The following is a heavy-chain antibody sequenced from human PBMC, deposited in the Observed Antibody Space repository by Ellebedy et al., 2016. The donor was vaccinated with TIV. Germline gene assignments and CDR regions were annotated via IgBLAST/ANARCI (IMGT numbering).Heavy chain of an antibody. CDR3: ARDRDSDF. CDR2: INTNTGTP. V-gene: IGHV7-4-1*02. J-gene: IGHJ4*02. Sequence: AASVKVSCKASGYTFTNYAMNWVRQAPGQGLEWMGWINTNTGTPTYAQGFTGRFVFSLDTSLSTAYLQISSLEAEDTAMYYCARDRDSDFWGQGTLVTVSS. CDR1: GYTFTNYA. D-gene: IGHD3-10*01.